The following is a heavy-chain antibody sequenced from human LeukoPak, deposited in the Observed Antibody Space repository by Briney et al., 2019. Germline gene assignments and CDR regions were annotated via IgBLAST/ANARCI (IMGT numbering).Heavy chain of an antibody. CDR3: ARSMYSSSSGDAFDI. V-gene: IGHV5-51*01. Sequence: GESLKISCKGSGYSFTSYRIGWVRQMPGKGLEWMGIIYPGDSDTRYSPSFQGQVTISADKSISTAYLQWSSLKASDTAMYYCARSMYSSSSGDAFDIWGQGTMVTVSS. CDR1: GYSFTSYR. J-gene: IGHJ3*02. CDR2: IYPGDSDT. D-gene: IGHD6-6*01.